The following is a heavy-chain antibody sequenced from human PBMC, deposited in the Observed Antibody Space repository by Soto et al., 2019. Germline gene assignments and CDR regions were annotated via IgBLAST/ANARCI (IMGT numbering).Heavy chain of an antibody. CDR1: GYSFTSYW. D-gene: IGHD3-22*01. Sequence: GESLKISCKGSGYSFTSYWIGWVRQMPGKGLEWMGIIYPGDSDTRYSPSFQGQVTISADKSISTAYLQWSSLKASDTAMYYCARRNYYDSSGYPVVYYFDYWGQGTLGTVSS. J-gene: IGHJ4*02. CDR2: IYPGDSDT. CDR3: ARRNYYDSSGYPVVYYFDY. V-gene: IGHV5-51*01.